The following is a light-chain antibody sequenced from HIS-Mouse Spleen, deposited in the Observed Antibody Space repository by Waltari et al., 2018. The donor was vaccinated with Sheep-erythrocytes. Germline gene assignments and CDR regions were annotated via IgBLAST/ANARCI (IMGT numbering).Light chain of an antibody. CDR3: CSYAGSYNHV. CDR1: SSDVGGDNY. J-gene: IGLJ1*01. V-gene: IGLV2-11*01. CDR2: EVS. Sequence: QSALTQPRSVSGSPGQSVTLSCTGTSSDVGGDNYFSRYQQHPGKAPKLMIYEVSKRPSGVPDRFSGSKSGNTASLTISGLQAEDEADYYCCSYAGSYNHVFATGTKVTVL.